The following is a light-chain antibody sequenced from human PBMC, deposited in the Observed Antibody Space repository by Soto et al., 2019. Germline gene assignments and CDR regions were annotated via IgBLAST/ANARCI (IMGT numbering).Light chain of an antibody. Sequence: EIVLTQSPGTLSLSPEEGATLSCRASQSVSSSYLAWYQQKPGQAPRLLIYGASSRATGIPDRFSGSGSGTDFTLTISRLEPEDFAVYYCQLYGSSSYTFGQGTKLEIK. CDR3: QLYGSSSYT. J-gene: IGKJ2*01. CDR1: QSVSSSY. V-gene: IGKV3-20*01. CDR2: GAS.